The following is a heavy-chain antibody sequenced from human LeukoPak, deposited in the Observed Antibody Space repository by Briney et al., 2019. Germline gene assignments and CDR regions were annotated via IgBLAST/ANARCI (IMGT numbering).Heavy chain of an antibody. CDR2: IYYSGST. Sequence: SETLSFTCTVSGGSISSGSYYWSWIRQPPGKGLEWIGYIYYSGSTNYNPSLKSRVTISVDTSKNQFSLKLSSVTAADTAVYYCARGGVVGAFFDYWGQGTLVTVSS. V-gene: IGHV4-61*01. CDR1: GGSISSGSYY. J-gene: IGHJ4*02. CDR3: ARGGVVGAFFDY. D-gene: IGHD1-26*01.